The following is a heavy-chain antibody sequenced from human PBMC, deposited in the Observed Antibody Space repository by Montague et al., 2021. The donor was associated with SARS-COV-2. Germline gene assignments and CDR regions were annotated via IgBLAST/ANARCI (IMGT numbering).Heavy chain of an antibody. J-gene: IGHJ6*02. Sequence: SETLSLTCTVSGGSVSSGRYYWSWIRQPPWKGLEWIGYIYYSGSTNYNPSLKSRVTISVDTSKNQFSLKLSSVTAADTAVYYCARDPWHITIFGVVTRYGMDVWGQGTTVTVSS. CDR2: IYYSGST. CDR1: GGSVSSGRYY. D-gene: IGHD3-3*01. CDR3: ARDPWHITIFGVVTRYGMDV. V-gene: IGHV4-61*01.